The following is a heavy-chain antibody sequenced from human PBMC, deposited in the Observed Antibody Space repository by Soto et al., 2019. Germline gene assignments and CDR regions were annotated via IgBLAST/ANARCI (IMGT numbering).Heavy chain of an antibody. CDR1: GDSVSSNSAA. CDR3: ARDRCSGGSCYSYYYYYGMDV. CDR2: TYYRSKWYN. Sequence: PSQTLSLTCAISGDSVSSNSAAWNWIRQSPSRGLEWLGRTYYRSKWYNDYAVSVKSRITINPDTSKNQFSLQLNSVTPEDTAVYYCARDRCSGGSCYSYYYYYGMDVWGQGTTVTVSS. J-gene: IGHJ6*02. D-gene: IGHD2-15*01. V-gene: IGHV6-1*01.